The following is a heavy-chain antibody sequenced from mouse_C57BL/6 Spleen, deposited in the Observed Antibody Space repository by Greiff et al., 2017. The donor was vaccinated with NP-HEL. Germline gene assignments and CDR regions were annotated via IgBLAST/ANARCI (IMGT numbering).Heavy chain of an antibody. Sequence: EVQLQQSGAELVRPGASVKLSCTASGFNIKDDYMHWVKQRPEQGLEWIGWIDPENGDTEYASKFQGKATITADTSSNTAYLQLSSLTSEDTAVYYCTFYYGNPRFAYWGQGTLVTVSA. CDR1: GFNIKDDY. D-gene: IGHD2-1*01. CDR2: IDPENGDT. J-gene: IGHJ3*01. V-gene: IGHV14-4*01. CDR3: TFYYGNPRFAY.